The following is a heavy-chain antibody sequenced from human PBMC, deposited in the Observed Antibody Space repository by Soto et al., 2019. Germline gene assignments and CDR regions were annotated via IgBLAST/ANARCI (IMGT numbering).Heavy chain of an antibody. CDR1: GFTFNTAW. J-gene: IGHJ4*02. D-gene: IGHD1-1*01. CDR3: AKDKGVFNWATSYFDY. Sequence: PGGSLRLSCEASGFTFNTAWMTWVRQAPGKGLEWVALTSYDGNNEYYTDSVKGRFTISRDNSKNTLFLQMNSPRPEDTAVYYCAKDKGVFNWATSYFDYWGQGALVTISS. CDR2: TSYDGNNE. V-gene: IGHV3-30*18.